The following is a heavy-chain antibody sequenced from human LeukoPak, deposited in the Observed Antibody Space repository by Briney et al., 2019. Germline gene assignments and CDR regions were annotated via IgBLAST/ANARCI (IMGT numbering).Heavy chain of an antibody. J-gene: IGHJ4*02. D-gene: IGHD3-10*01. CDR2: VSYDGSNK. V-gene: IGHV3-30-3*01. CDR3: AKGGGAMVRGSKDY. CDR1: GFTFSSYA. Sequence: PGRSLRLSCAASGFTFSSYAMHWVRQAPGKGLEWVSIVSYDGSNKYYADSVKGRFTISRDDSKNTLYLQMNSLRAEDTALYYCAKGGGAMVRGSKDYWGQGTLVTVSS.